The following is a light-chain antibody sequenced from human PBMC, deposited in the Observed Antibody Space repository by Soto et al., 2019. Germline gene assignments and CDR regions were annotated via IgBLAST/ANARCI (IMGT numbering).Light chain of an antibody. CDR2: WAS. V-gene: IGKV4-1*01. CDR3: QAYYSSPLT. J-gene: IGKJ4*01. Sequence: DIVMTQSPDSLAVSLGERATINCKSSQSVLYSCNNKNYLAWYQQKPGQAPTLLIYWASTRESGVPDRFSGKESASDLAVTIRSLQAEEVAGYYYQAYYSSPLTFGGGTKVEIK. CDR1: QSVLYSCNNKNY.